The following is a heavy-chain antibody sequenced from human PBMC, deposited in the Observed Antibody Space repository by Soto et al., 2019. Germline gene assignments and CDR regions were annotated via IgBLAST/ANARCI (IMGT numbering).Heavy chain of an antibody. Sequence: LSENLSLTCTVYGGSISSSLYYWGWIRQPPGKGLEWIGNVYYGGSTYYNPSLKSRVTISVETSKSQFSLKLSSVTAADTAVYYCAGGDYYHSSGYYFYYYTMDVWGQGTTVTVS. V-gene: IGHV4-39*01. J-gene: IGHJ6*02. CDR2: VYYGGST. CDR1: GGSISSSLYY. D-gene: IGHD3-22*01. CDR3: AGGDYYHSSGYYFYYYTMDV.